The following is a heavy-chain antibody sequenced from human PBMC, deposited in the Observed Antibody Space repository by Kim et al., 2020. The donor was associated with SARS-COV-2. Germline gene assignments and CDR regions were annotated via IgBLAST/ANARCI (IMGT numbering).Heavy chain of an antibody. CDR2: IKQDGSEK. CDR3: ARRKPSINMVRGHDYYYYGMDV. Sequence: GGSLRLSCAASGFTFSSYWMSWVRQAPGKGLEWVANIKQDGSEKYYVDSVKGRFTISRDNAKNSLYLQMNSLRAEDTAVYYCARRKPSINMVRGHDYYYYGMDVWGQGTTVTVSS. D-gene: IGHD3-10*01. V-gene: IGHV3-7*03. CDR1: GFTFSSYW. J-gene: IGHJ6*02.